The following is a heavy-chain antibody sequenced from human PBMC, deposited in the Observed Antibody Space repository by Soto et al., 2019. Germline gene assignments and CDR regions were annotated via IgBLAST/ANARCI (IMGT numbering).Heavy chain of an antibody. CDR2: GYYTVST. V-gene: IGHV4-59*01. D-gene: IGHD3-22*01. CDR3: ARGRTVRNYADDSSDYFYFFDY. CDR1: GDSISTFY. J-gene: IGHJ4*02. Sequence: KPSETLSLTCTVSGDSISTFYWGWMRQSPGKELEWIGYGYYTVSTNYNPSLKSRVTISVDRSKNQFSLKLTSANAADTAVYYCARGRTVRNYADDSSDYFYFFDYWGQGTQVTVSS.